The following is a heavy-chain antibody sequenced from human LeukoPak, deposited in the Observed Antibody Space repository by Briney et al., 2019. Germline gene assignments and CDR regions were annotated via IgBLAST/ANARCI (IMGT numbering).Heavy chain of an antibody. V-gene: IGHV3-23*01. CDR2: ISGSGGST. D-gene: IGHD4-23*01. Sequence: PGGSLRLSCAASGFTFSSYAMSWVRQAPGKGLEWVSAISGSGGSTYYADSVKDRFTISRDNSKNTLYLQMNSLRAEDTAVYYCAKVPVVNLYYYYGMDVWGQGTTVTVSS. J-gene: IGHJ6*02. CDR1: GFTFSSYA. CDR3: AKVPVVNLYYYYGMDV.